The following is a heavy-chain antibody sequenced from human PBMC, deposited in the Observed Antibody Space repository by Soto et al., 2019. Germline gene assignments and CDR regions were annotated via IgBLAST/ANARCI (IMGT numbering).Heavy chain of an antibody. CDR1: GGSFSGYY. V-gene: IGHV4-34*01. J-gene: IGHJ4*02. D-gene: IGHD6-13*01. Sequence: QVQLQQWGAGLLKPSETLSLTCAVYGGSFSGYYWSWIRQSPGKGLEWIGEINHSGSTNYNPSLNRRVTISVDTSNNQFSRKLSSVTAADTAVYYCARQAAASQIFDYWGQGTLVTVSS. CDR3: ARQAAASQIFDY. CDR2: INHSGST.